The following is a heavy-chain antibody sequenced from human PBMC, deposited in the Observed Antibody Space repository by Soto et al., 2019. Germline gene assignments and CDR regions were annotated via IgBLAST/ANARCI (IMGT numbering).Heavy chain of an antibody. CDR2: IIPIFGTA. CDR1: GGTFSSYA. J-gene: IGHJ6*02. V-gene: IGHV1-69*13. CDR3: ASYNLVSPFFSYYGMDV. Sequence: SVKVSCKASGGTFSSYAISWVRQAPGQGLEWMGGIIPIFGTANYAQKFQGRVTITADESTSTAYMELSSLRSEDTAVYYCASYNLVSPFFSYYGMDVWGQGTTVTVSS. D-gene: IGHD6-13*01.